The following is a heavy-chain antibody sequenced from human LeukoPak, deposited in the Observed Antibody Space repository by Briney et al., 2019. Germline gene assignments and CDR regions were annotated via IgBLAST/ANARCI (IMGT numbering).Heavy chain of an antibody. Sequence: SSETLSLTCAVYGGSFSGYYWSWIRQPPGKGLEWIGEINHSGSTNYNPSLKSRVTISVDTSKTQFSLKLSSVTAADTAVYYCARGSSSGYYPIDYWGQGTLVTVSS. CDR3: ARGSSSGYYPIDY. D-gene: IGHD3-22*01. J-gene: IGHJ4*02. CDR1: GGSFSGYY. V-gene: IGHV4-34*01. CDR2: INHSGST.